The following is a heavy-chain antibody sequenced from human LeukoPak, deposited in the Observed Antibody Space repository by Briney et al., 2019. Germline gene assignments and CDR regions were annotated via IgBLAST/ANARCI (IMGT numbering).Heavy chain of an antibody. CDR3: TRVGRKGTVTTWGY. V-gene: IGHV3-49*04. CDR1: GFTFGDYA. D-gene: IGHD4-17*01. J-gene: IGHJ4*02. CDR2: IRSKAYGGTT. Sequence: GRSLRLSCTASGFTFGDYAMSWVRQAPGKGLEWVGFIRSKAYGGTTEYAASVKGRFTISRGDSKSIAYLQMNSLKTEDTAVYYCTRVGRKGTVTTWGYWGQGTLVTVSS.